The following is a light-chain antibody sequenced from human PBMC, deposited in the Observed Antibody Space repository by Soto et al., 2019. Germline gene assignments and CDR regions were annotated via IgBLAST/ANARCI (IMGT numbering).Light chain of an antibody. CDR1: QGINSY. Sequence: IQLTQSPSFLSASVGDRVTITCQASQGINSYLAWYQQKPGKAPKLLIYAASTLQSGVPSRFSGSGSGTDFTLTISSLEPEDFATYYCLQDYSYPRTFGQGTKVDIK. CDR3: LQDYSYPRT. J-gene: IGKJ1*01. CDR2: AAS. V-gene: IGKV1-9*01.